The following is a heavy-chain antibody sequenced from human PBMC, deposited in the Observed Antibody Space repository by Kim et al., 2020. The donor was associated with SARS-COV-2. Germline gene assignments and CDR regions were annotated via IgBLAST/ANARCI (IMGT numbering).Heavy chain of an antibody. CDR3: VRQQSEDF. CDR2: IGHDGSDE. Sequence: GGSLRLSCAASGFAFGLFGMHWVRQAPGKGPEWVAVIGHDGSDEHYADAVRGRFTISRDNSADTLYLQMTGLRVDDTAVYYCVRQQSEDFWGQGTRVTVSS. CDR1: GFAFGLFG. D-gene: IGHD4-4*01. V-gene: IGHV3-33*01. J-gene: IGHJ4*02.